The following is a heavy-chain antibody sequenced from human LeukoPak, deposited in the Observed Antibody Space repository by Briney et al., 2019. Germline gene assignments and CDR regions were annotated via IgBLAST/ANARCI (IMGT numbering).Heavy chain of an antibody. J-gene: IGHJ5*02. CDR1: GFTFSSYG. D-gene: IGHD2-2*01. V-gene: IGHV3-30*03. CDR2: ISYDGSNK. CDR3: ARDYQLQNGNWFDP. Sequence: GRSLRLSCAASGFTFSSYGMHWVRQAPGKGLEWVAAISYDGSNKYYADSVKGRFSVSRDNSKNTLYLQMNSLRPEDTAVYYCARDYQLQNGNWFDPRGQGTLVTVSS.